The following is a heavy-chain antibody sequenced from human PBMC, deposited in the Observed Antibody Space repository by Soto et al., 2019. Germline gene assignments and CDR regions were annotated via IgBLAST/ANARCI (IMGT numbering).Heavy chain of an antibody. D-gene: IGHD4-17*01. J-gene: IGHJ5*02. CDR2: IWYDGSNK. CDR3: ARDGAPFYGDYPVYNWFDP. V-gene: IGHV3-33*01. CDR1: GLTLSSYG. Sequence: QVQLVASGGGVVQPGRSLRLSCAAFGLTLSSYGMHWVRQAPGKGLEWVAVIWYDGSNKYYADSVKGRFNISRDNSKNTLYLQMNSLRAEDTVVYYCARDGAPFYGDYPVYNWFDPWGQGTLVTVAS.